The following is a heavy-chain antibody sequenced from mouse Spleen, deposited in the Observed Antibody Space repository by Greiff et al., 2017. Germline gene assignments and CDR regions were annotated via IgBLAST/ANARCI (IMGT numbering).Heavy chain of an antibody. J-gene: IGHJ2*01. CDR2: IYPRDGST. Sequence: VKLVESGPELVKPGASVKLSCKASGYTFTSYDINWVKQRPGQGLEWIGWIYPRDGSTKYNEKFKGKATLTVDTSSSTAYMELHSLTSEDSAVYVCAREGTTMVSPYFDDWGQGTTLTVSS. D-gene: IGHD2-2*01. CDR1: GYTFTSYD. CDR3: AREGTTMVSPYFDD. V-gene: IGHV1-85*01.